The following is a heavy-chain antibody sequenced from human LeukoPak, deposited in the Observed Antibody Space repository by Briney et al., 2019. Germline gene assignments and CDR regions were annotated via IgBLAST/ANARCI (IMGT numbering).Heavy chain of an antibody. J-gene: IGHJ1*01. CDR2: INPNSGGT. CDR3: ARGPHYYDSSGYEYFQH. D-gene: IGHD3-22*01. V-gene: IGHV1-2*02. CDR1: GYTFTGYY. Sequence: EVSVKVSCKASGYTFTGYYMHWVRQAPGQGLEWMGWINPNSGGTNYAQKFQGRVTMTRDTSISTAYMELSRLRSDDTAVYYCARGPHYYDSSGYEYFQHWGQGTLVTVSS.